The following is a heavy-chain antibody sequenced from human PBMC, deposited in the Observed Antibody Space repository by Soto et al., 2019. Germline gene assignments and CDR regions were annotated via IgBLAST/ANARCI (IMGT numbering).Heavy chain of an antibody. CDR1: GGTFSNDA. CDR3: ATGLRTGNYGMDV. J-gene: IGHJ6*02. V-gene: IGHV1-69*01. D-gene: IGHD3-10*01. Sequence: QEQLVQAGAEVKKPGSSVRISCRASGGTFSNDAVSWVRQAPGQGLQWMGGIIPIFGTTHYAQKFQGRVPITADESTATAYMELRSVTSEDTAVYYCATGLRTGNYGMDVWGQGTAVTVSS. CDR2: IIPIFGTT.